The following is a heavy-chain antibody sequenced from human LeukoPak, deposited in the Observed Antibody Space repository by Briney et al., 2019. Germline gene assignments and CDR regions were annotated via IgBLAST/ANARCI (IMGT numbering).Heavy chain of an antibody. CDR2: INHSGST. Sequence: SETLSLTCAVYGGSFSGYYWSWIRQPPGKGLEWIGEINHSGSTNYNPSLKSRVTISVDTSKNQFSLKLSSVTAADTAVYYCAGISSSNWYNERGAFDVWGQGTMVTVSS. CDR1: GGSFSGYY. D-gene: IGHD6-13*01. J-gene: IGHJ3*01. V-gene: IGHV4-34*01. CDR3: AGISSSNWYNERGAFDV.